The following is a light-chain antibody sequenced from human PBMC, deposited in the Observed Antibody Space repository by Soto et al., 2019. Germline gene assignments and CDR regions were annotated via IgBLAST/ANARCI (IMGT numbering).Light chain of an antibody. CDR1: QTVLYTSKNKNY. CDR2: WAS. Sequence: DLGVTESPDSLAVSLGEMAPLNCKSIQTVLYTSKNKNYLSWYQQKPGQPPKLLIYWASSRESGVPDRFSGSGSGTNFTLTISSLQADDVAVYYCQHFGGTPRTFGQGTKFDI. CDR3: QHFGGTPRT. V-gene: IGKV4-1*01. J-gene: IGKJ1*01.